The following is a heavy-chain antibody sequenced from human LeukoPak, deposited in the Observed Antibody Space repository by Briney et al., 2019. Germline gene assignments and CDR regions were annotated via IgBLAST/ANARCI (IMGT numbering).Heavy chain of an antibody. Sequence: PSETLSLTCTVSGGSISSGGYYWSWNRQHPGKGLVWIGYIYYSGSTYYKPSLKSRVTISVDTSTNQFSLKLSSVTAADTAVYYCARGSLVVISTDAFDIWGQGTMVTVSS. D-gene: IGHD3-22*01. J-gene: IGHJ3*02. CDR2: IYYSGST. V-gene: IGHV4-31*03. CDR1: GGSISSGGYY. CDR3: ARGSLVVISTDAFDI.